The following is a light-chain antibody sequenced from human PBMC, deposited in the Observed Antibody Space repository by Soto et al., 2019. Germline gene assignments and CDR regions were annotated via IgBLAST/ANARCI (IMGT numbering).Light chain of an antibody. CDR2: GAS. J-gene: IGKJ5*01. V-gene: IGKV3-20*01. Sequence: EIGMTQSPATLSVSPGERATLSCRASQSVSSTYLAWYQQRPGQAPGLLLYGASSRATGIPDRFSGSGSGTDFTLTFSRLEPEDFAVYYCQQYGSSPTFGQGTRLEI. CDR3: QQYGSSPT. CDR1: QSVSSTY.